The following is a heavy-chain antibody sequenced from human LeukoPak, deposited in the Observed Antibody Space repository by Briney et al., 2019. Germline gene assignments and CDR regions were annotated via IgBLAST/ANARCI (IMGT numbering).Heavy chain of an antibody. Sequence: SETLSLTCAVYGGSFSGYYWSWIRQPPGKGLEWIGEINHSGSTNYNPSLKSRVTISVDTSKNQFSLKLSSVTAADTAVYYCARRTALWFGDALYYYMDVWGKGTTVTISS. CDR2: INHSGST. J-gene: IGHJ6*03. CDR3: ARRTALWFGDALYYYMDV. V-gene: IGHV4-34*01. CDR1: GGSFSGYY. D-gene: IGHD3-10*01.